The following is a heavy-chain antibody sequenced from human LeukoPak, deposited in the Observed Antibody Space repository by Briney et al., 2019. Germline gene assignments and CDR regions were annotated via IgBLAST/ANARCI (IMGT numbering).Heavy chain of an antibody. V-gene: IGHV3-23*01. Sequence: GGSLRLSCAASGFTFSSYAMRWVRQAPGKGLEWVSAISGSGGSTYYADAVKGRFTISRDNSKNTLYLQMKRERGEDTAVYYCAKVSGASRWYDFDYWGQGTLVTVSS. CDR1: GFTFSSYA. CDR2: ISGSGGST. D-gene: IGHD6-19*01. CDR3: AKVSGASRWYDFDY. J-gene: IGHJ4*02.